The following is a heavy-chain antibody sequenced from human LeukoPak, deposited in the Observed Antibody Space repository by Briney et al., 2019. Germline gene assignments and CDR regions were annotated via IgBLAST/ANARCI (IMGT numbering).Heavy chain of an antibody. J-gene: IGHJ4*02. CDR3: ARDGMVITTHHLNENYFDY. D-gene: IGHD3-22*01. CDR1: GYTFTSYG. Sequence: GASVKVSCKASGYTFTSYGISWVRQAPGQGLEWMGWISAYNGNTNYAQKFQGRVTMTRDTSISTAYMELSRLRSDDTAVYYCARDGMVITTHHLNENYFDYWGQGTLVTVSS. V-gene: IGHV1-18*01. CDR2: ISAYNGNT.